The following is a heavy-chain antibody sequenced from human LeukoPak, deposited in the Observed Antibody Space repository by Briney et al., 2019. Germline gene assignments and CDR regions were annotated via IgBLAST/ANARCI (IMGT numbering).Heavy chain of an antibody. CDR3: ARGDSNYVGFDY. V-gene: IGHV4-39*07. CDR1: GVSISSSSFY. CDR2: IYYSGST. J-gene: IGHJ4*02. Sequence: SETLSLTCTVSGVSISSSSFYWGWIRQPPGKGLEWIGSIYYSGSTNYDPSLKSRVTISVDRSKNQFSLKLSSVTAADTAVYYCARGDSNYVGFDYWGQGTLVTVSS. D-gene: IGHD4-11*01.